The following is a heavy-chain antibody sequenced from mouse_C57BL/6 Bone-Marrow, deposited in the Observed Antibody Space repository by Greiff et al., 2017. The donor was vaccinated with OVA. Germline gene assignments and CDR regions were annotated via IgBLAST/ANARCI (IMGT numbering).Heavy chain of an antibody. CDR2: ISYDGSN. V-gene: IGHV3-6*01. Sequence: EVQRVESGPGLVKPSQSLSLTCSVTGYSITSGYYWNWIRQFPGNKLEWMGYISYDGSNNYNPSLKNRISITRDTSKNQFFLKLNSVTTEDTATYYCARGRLPYFDYWGQGTTLTVSS. J-gene: IGHJ2*01. CDR1: GYSITSGYY. D-gene: IGHD2-4*01. CDR3: ARGRLPYFDY.